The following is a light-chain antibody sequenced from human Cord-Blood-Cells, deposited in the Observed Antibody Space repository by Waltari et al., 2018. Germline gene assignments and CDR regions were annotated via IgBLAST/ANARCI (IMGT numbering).Light chain of an antibody. CDR1: QSVSSSY. CDR2: GAS. Sequence: EIVLTQSPGTLSLSSGERATLPCRASQSVSSSYLAWYQQKPGQAPRLLIYGASSRATGIQDRFSGSGSGTDFTLTISRLEPEDFAVYYCQQYGSSPVTFGQGTKVEIK. CDR3: QQYGSSPVT. J-gene: IGKJ1*01. V-gene: IGKV3-20*01.